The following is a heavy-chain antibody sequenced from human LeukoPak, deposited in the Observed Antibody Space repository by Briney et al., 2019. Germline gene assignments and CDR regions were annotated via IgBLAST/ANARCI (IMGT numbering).Heavy chain of an antibody. J-gene: IGHJ5*02. Sequence: PGGSLRLSCPASGSTFSSYAMSWVRRAPGKGLEWVSAISGSGGSTYYADSVKGRFTISRDNSKNTLYLQMNSLRAEDTAVYYCAKGTNSVAYYDFWSGYYLNWFDPWGQGTLATVSS. V-gene: IGHV3-23*01. CDR2: ISGSGGST. CDR1: GSTFSSYA. CDR3: AKGTNSVAYYDFWSGYYLNWFDP. D-gene: IGHD3-3*01.